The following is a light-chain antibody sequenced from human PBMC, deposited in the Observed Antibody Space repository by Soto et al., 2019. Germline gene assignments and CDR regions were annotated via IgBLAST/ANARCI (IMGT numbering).Light chain of an antibody. CDR1: GSNVGASYD. Sequence: QSVLTQPPSVSGAPGQTITMSCTGSGSNVGASYDVHWYQVLPGAGPRLLIYKNNNRPSGVPDRFSGSKSGTSASLAITGLRPEDEADYYCQSYDNILSGPLFGGGTKLTVL. V-gene: IGLV1-40*01. J-gene: IGLJ3*02. CDR3: QSYDNILSGPL. CDR2: KNN.